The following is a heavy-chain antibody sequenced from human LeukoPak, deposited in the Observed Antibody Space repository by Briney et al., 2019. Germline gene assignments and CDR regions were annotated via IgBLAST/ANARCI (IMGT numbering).Heavy chain of an antibody. CDR1: GGSISSSSYY. CDR2: IYYSGST. V-gene: IGHV4-39*07. J-gene: IGHJ3*02. CDR3: ARGRGSSWYYPFFDI. D-gene: IGHD6-13*01. Sequence: PSETLSLTCTVSGGSISSSSYYWGWIRQPPGKGLEWIGSIYYSGSTYYNPSLKSRVTISVDASKNQFSLKLSSVTAADTAVYYCARGRGSSWYYPFFDIWGQGTMVTVSS.